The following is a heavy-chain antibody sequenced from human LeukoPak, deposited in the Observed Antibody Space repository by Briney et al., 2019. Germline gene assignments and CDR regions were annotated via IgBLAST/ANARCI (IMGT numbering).Heavy chain of an antibody. CDR1: GYTFTGYY. CDR2: INPNSGGT. CDR3: ARMVDSYGYPFDY. V-gene: IGHV1-2*02. Sequence: ASVKVSCKASGYTFTGYYMHWVRQAPGQGLEWMGWINPNSGGTNYAQKLQGRVTMTTDTSTSTAYMELRSLRSDDTAVYYCARMVDSYGYPFDYWGQGTLVTVSS. J-gene: IGHJ4*02. D-gene: IGHD5-18*01.